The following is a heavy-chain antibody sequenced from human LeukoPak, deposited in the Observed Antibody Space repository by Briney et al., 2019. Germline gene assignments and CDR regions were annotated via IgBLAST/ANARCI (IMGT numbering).Heavy chain of an antibody. CDR1: GFTFSSYA. Sequence: GGSLRLSCAASGFTFSSYAMHWVRQAPGKGLEWVAVISYAGSNKFYADSVKGRFTISRDNSKDTLYLQMNSLRAEDTAVYYCAKVAVAGTVSPVDYWGQGTLVTVSS. CDR3: AKVAVAGTVSPVDY. D-gene: IGHD6-19*01. CDR2: ISYAGSNK. V-gene: IGHV3-30*04. J-gene: IGHJ4*02.